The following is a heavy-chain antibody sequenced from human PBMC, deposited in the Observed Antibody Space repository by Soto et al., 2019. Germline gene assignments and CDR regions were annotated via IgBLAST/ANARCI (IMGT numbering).Heavy chain of an antibody. CDR3: ARAYDYSSNWFDH. D-gene: IGHD4-4*01. CDR2: MYYSGST. Sequence: SETLSLTCTVSGGSISRSTYYWGWIRQPPGKGLEWIGSMYYSGSTYYNPSLKSRVTISVDASKNQFSLKLSSVTAADTAVYYCARAYDYSSNWFDHWGQGTLVPSPQ. V-gene: IGHV4-39*01. J-gene: IGHJ5*02. CDR1: GGSISRSTYY.